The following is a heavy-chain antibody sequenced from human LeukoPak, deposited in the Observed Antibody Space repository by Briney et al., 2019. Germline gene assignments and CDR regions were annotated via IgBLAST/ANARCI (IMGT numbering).Heavy chain of an antibody. V-gene: IGHV3-30*02. CDR2: IRYDGSNK. CDR3: ARSEYSSSPPYDY. CDR1: GFTFSSYG. D-gene: IGHD6-6*01. J-gene: IGHJ4*02. Sequence: GGSLRLSCAASGFTFSSYGMHWVRQAPGKGLEWVEFIRYDGSNKYYADSVKGRFTISRDNSKNTLYLQMNSLRAEDTAVYYCARSEYSSSPPYDYWGQGTLVTVSS.